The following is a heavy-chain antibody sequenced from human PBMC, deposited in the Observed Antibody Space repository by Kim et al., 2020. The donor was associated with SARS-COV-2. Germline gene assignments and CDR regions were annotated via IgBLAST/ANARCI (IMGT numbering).Heavy chain of an antibody. J-gene: IGHJ4*02. Sequence: ADSVKVRFTISRDNSKNSLYLQMNSLRAEDTALYYCAKGPHYYDSSGIDYWGQGTLVTVSS. CDR3: AKGPHYYDSSGIDY. D-gene: IGHD3-22*01. V-gene: IGHV3-43D*03.